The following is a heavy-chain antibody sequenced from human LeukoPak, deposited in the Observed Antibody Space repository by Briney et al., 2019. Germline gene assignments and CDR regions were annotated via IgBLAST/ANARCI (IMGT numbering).Heavy chain of an antibody. CDR2: IFPIFGTA. V-gene: IGHV1-69*05. Sequence: SVKVSCKASGYTFTSYDINWVRQATGQGLEWMGGIFPIFGTANYAQKFQGRVTITTDESTSTAYMELSSLRSEDTAVYYCARDGVTMVRGATTYNWFDPWGQGTLVTVSS. CDR3: ARDGVTMVRGATTYNWFDP. J-gene: IGHJ5*02. D-gene: IGHD3-10*01. CDR1: GYTFTSYD.